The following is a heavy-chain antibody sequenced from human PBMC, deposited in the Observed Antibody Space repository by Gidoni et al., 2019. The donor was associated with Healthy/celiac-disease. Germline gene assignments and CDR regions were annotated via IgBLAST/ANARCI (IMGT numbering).Heavy chain of an antibody. CDR3: ARGRDYDFWSGYPFYYGMDV. D-gene: IGHD3-3*01. V-gene: IGHV3-30-3*01. J-gene: IGHJ6*02. Sequence: QVQLVESGGGVVQPGRSLRLSCAASGFTFRSSAIHWVRQAPGKGLEWVAVISYDGSNKYYADSVKGRFTISRDNSKNTLYLQMNSLRAEDTAVYYCARGRDYDFWSGYPFYYGMDVWGQGTTVTVSS. CDR2: ISYDGSNK. CDR1: GFTFRSSA.